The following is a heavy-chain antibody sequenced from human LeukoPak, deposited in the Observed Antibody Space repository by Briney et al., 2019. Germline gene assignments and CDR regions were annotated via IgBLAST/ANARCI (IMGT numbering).Heavy chain of an antibody. D-gene: IGHD5-18*01. CDR3: AGDDSGYSYGTFDY. CDR2: IYTSGST. CDR1: GGSISSYY. Sequence: PSETLSLTCTVSGGSISSYYWSWIRQPAGKGLEWIGRIYTSGSTNYNPSLKSRVTMSVDTSKNQFSLKLSSVTAADTAVYYCAGDDSGYSYGTFDYWGQGTLVTVSS. V-gene: IGHV4-4*07. J-gene: IGHJ4*02.